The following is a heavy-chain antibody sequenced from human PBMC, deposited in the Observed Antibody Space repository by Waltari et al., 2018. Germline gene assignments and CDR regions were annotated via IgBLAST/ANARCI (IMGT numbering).Heavy chain of an antibody. D-gene: IGHD2-8*01. Sequence: EVQLVQSGAEVKKPGESLKISCKGSGYSFASYWIGWVRQMPGKGPEWMGIIYPGDSDTKYSPSVQGQVTSSVDKSISTAYWQWSSLKASDTAMYYCARHGLRDCTNGVCSFQGMDVWGQGTTVTVSS. CDR3: ARHGLRDCTNGVCSFQGMDV. CDR1: GYSFASYW. J-gene: IGHJ6*02. V-gene: IGHV5-51*01. CDR2: IYPGDSDT.